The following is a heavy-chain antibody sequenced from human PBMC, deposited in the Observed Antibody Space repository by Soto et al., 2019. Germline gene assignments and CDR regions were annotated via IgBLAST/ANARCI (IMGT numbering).Heavy chain of an antibody. J-gene: IGHJ4*02. CDR1: GGSISSGGYS. CDR2: IYHSGST. CDR3: ARVPAP. V-gene: IGHV4-30-2*01. Sequence: QLQLQESGSGLVKPSQTLSLTCAVSGGSISSGGYSWSWIRQPPGKGLEWIGYIYHSGSTYYNPYLKSGXTISVGRSQNQFSLQLSRVTAADTAVYYCARVPAPWGQGTLVTVSS.